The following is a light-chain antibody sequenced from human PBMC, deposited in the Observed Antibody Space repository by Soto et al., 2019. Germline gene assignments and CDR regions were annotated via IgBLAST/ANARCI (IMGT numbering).Light chain of an antibody. CDR1: QSINTY. CDR3: QHRYNWPLT. CDR2: DAA. J-gene: IGKJ4*01. V-gene: IGKV3-11*01. Sequence: EIVLTQSPATLSLSPGEKATLSCRASQSINTYLGWYQQKPGQAPRLLSYDAANRATGVPARFSGSGSGTDFTLNITNLEPEDFAVYYCQHRYNWPLTFGAGTKVEI.